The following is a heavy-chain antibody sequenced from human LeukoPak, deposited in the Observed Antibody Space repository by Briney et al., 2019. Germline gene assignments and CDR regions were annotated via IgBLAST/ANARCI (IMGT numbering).Heavy chain of an antibody. V-gene: IGHV3-21*01. Sequence: GGSLRLSCAASGFTFSSYSMNWVRQAPGKGLEWVSSISSSSSYIYYADSVKGRFTISRDNAKNSLYLQMNSLRAEDTAVYYCARESAGDYSPGYYFDYWGQGTLVTVSS. D-gene: IGHD4-17*01. CDR1: GFTFSSYS. CDR2: ISSSSSYI. J-gene: IGHJ4*02. CDR3: ARESAGDYSPGYYFDY.